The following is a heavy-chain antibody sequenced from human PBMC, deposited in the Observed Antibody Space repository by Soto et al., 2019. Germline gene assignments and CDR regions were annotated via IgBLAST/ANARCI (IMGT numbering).Heavy chain of an antibody. V-gene: IGHV3-15*01. CDR2: IKDKTDGGTT. CDR1: GFTFHIAW. CDR3: TSSHGSGIPYYFDY. D-gene: IGHD3-10*01. Sequence: PGGSLRLSCAASGFTFHIAWMSWVRQAPGKGLEWVGRIKDKTDGGTTDYAAPVKGRFTISRDDSKDMLYLQMNSLKTEDTAVYYCTSSHGSGIPYYFDYWGQGALVTVSS. J-gene: IGHJ4*02.